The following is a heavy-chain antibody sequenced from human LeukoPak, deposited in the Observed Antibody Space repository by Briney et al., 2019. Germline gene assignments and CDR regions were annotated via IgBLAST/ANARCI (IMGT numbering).Heavy chain of an antibody. J-gene: IGHJ4*02. CDR1: DGSITRSSYY. Sequence: SETLSLTCTVSDGSITRSSYYWGGIRQTPGEGLDWIGSIYYTGIAYYNPSLQGRVTMSVDTSKNQFSLKLNSVTVADTAVYYCARLRVTTGFDYWDQGIPVTVSS. CDR2: IYYTGIA. V-gene: IGHV4-39*01. D-gene: IGHD2-21*02. CDR3: ARLRVTTGFDY.